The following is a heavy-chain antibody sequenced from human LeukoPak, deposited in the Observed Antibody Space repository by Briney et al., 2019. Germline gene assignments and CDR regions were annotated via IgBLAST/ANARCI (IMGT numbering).Heavy chain of an antibody. V-gene: IGHV3-74*01. Sequence: GGSLRLSCAASGFTFSSYWMHWVRQAPGKGLVWVSRISSDGSSTSYADSVKGRFTISRDNAKNTLYLQMNSLRAEDTAVYYCARDDRSVAGHQFDYWGQGTLVTVSS. CDR2: ISSDGSST. J-gene: IGHJ4*02. CDR1: GFTFSSYW. CDR3: ARDDRSVAGHQFDY. D-gene: IGHD6-19*01.